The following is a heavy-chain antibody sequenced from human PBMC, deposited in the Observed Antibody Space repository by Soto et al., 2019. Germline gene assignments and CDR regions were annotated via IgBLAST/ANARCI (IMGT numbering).Heavy chain of an antibody. V-gene: IGHV1-46*01. CDR3: ARMSTFTWSDAFDI. CDR2: INPSGGIT. J-gene: IGHJ3*02. CDR1: GYTFTSYY. D-gene: IGHD3-16*01. Sequence: QVELVQSGAEVKKPGASVKVSCKAAGYTFTSYYMHWVRQAPGQGLEWMGFINPSGGITTYAQKFQTRVTMSSNTSKSTVYMELPTLTSEDTAVYNCARMSTFTWSDAFDIWGQGTMVTVS.